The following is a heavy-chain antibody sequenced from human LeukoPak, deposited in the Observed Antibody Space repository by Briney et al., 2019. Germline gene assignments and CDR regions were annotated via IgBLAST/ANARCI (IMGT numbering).Heavy chain of an antibody. CDR3: ARERRSRVGAIKPFDP. CDR1: GGTFSSYA. D-gene: IGHD1-26*01. J-gene: IGHJ5*02. V-gene: IGHV1-69*13. Sequence: SVKVSCKASGGTFSSYAISRVRHPPGQGLEWMGGIIPIFGTANYARKFQGRVTITADESTSTAYMELSSLRSEDTAVYYCARERRSRVGAIKPFDPWGQGTLVSVSS. CDR2: IIPIFGTA.